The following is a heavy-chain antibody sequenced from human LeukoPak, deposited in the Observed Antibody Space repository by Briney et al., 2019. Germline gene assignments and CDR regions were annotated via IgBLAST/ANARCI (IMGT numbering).Heavy chain of an antibody. CDR2: IFFSGST. Sequence: SETLSLTCTVSGGSIDSHFWSWIRQPPGKGLEWIGNIFFSGSTNNNPSLESLLTISQDSSKNQVSLKLASATAADTAIYYCARLKVADSESFDLWGHGTLVTVSS. V-gene: IGHV4-59*08. J-gene: IGHJ3*01. CDR3: ARLKVADSESFDL. CDR1: GGSIDSHF.